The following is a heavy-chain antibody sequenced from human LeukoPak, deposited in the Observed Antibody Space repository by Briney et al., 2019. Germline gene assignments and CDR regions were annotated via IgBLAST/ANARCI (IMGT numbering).Heavy chain of an antibody. CDR2: ISAYNGNT. V-gene: IGHV1-18*01. CDR1: GYTFTSYG. D-gene: IGHD3-9*01. J-gene: IGHJ4*02. CDR3: AGDRPYYDILTGPDY. Sequence: ASVKVSCKASGYTFTSYGISWVRQAPGQGLEWMGWISAYNGNTNYAQKLQGRVTMTTDTSTSTAYMELRSLRSDDTAVYYCAGDRPYYDILTGPDYWGQGTLVTVSS.